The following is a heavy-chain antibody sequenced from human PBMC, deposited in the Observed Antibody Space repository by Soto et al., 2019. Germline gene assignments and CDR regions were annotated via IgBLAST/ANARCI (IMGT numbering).Heavy chain of an antibody. CDR1: GGSITSSYY. V-gene: IGHV4-39*01. D-gene: IGHD2-2*02. Sequence: SETLSLTCTVSGGSITSSYYWGWIRQPPGKGLEWIGSIYYSGSTYYNPSLKSRVTISVDTSKNQFSLKLSSVTAADTAVYYCSTIPATSILTCYWGQGTLVTVSS. CDR2: IYYSGST. J-gene: IGHJ4*02. CDR3: STIPATSILTCY.